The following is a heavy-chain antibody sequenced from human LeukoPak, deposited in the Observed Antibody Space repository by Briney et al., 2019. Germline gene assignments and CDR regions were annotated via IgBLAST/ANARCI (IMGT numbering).Heavy chain of an antibody. CDR2: ISLTGET. D-gene: IGHD1-26*01. CDR1: GGSISSTNW. CDR3: ARHAIYSGGYSYWFDP. J-gene: IGHJ5*02. V-gene: IGHV4-4*02. Sequence: SETLSLTCGVSGGSISSTNWWSWVRQPPGQGLEWIGEISLTGETNYNPSLKSRASISLDTSKNLCSLRLSSVTAADTAVYYCARHAIYSGGYSYWFDPWGLGTLVTVSS.